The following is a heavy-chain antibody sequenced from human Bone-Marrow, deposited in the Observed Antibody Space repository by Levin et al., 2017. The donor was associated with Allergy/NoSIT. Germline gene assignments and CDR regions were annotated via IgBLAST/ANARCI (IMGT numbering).Heavy chain of an antibody. Sequence: SCAASGFSFSSYAVSWVRQVPGKGLEWVSGISGSGGSTYYADSVKGRFTISRDNSKNTLYLQMNSLRAEDTAVYYCARGKSVSDFDYWGRGTLVTVSS. D-gene: IGHD3-3*01. CDR3: ARGKSVSDFDY. J-gene: IGHJ4*02. CDR1: GFSFSSYA. CDR2: ISGSGGST. V-gene: IGHV3-23*01.